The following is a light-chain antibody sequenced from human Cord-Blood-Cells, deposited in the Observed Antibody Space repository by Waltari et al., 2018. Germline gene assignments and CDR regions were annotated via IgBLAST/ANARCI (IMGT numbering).Light chain of an antibody. CDR1: QSVSRN. Sequence: EIVMTQSPATLSVFPWERATLSCRASQSVSRNLAWYQQKPGQAPRLLIYGASTRATGIPARFSGSGSGTEFTLTISSLQSEDFAVYYWQQYNSWPRTFGQGTKVEIK. CDR2: GAS. J-gene: IGKJ1*01. CDR3: QQYNSWPRT. V-gene: IGKV3-15*01.